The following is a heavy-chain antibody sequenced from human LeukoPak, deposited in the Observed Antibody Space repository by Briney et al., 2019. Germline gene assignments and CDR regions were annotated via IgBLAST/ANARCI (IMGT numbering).Heavy chain of an antibody. Sequence: GGSLRLSCAASGFTFSSYAMSWVRQAPGKGLEWVSAISGSGGSTYYADSVKGRFTISRDNSKNTLYLRMNSLRAEDTAVYYCAKTTYCGGDCYSPFDYWGQGTLVTVSS. CDR2: ISGSGGST. V-gene: IGHV3-23*01. D-gene: IGHD2-21*01. CDR1: GFTFSSYA. CDR3: AKTTYCGGDCYSPFDY. J-gene: IGHJ4*02.